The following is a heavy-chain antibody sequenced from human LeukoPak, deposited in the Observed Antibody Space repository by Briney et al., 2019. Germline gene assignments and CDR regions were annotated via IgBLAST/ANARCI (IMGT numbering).Heavy chain of an antibody. CDR1: GFTFSSYG. J-gene: IGHJ4*02. CDR3: AKSTRTYDILTGYYTVYYFDY. V-gene: IGHV3-30*02. Sequence: PGGSLRLSCAASGFTFSSYGMHWVRQAPGKGLEWVAFIRYDGSNNYYADSVKGRFTISRDNSKNTLYLQMNSLRAEDTAVYYCAKSTRTYDILTGYYTVYYFDYWGQGTLVTVSS. D-gene: IGHD3-9*01. CDR2: IRYDGSNN.